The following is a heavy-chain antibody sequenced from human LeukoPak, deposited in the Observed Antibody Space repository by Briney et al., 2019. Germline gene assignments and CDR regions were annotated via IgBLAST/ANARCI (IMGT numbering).Heavy chain of an antibody. Sequence: TGGSLRLSCAASGFTFSSFVMNWVRQTPGKGLEWVSSICGSGGGTYYADSVKGRFTISRDNSKNTLYLLMNTLRGDDTAVYYCAKISGSGSSHSDSWGQGTLVTVSS. CDR3: AKISGSGSSHSDS. V-gene: IGHV3-23*01. CDR2: ICGSGGGT. J-gene: IGHJ4*02. D-gene: IGHD3-10*01. CDR1: GFTFSSFV.